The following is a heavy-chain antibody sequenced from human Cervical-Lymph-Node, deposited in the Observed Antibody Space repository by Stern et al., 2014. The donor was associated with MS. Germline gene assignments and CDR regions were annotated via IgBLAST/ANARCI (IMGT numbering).Heavy chain of an antibody. D-gene: IGHD1-14*01. CDR1: GGTFGMSS. CDR3: ARETQQPATYNWFHP. Sequence: VQLVESGAEVKKPGSSVKVSCAASGGTFGMSSITWVRQAPGQGLEWLGGVNPIFGPPSYAQKFQGRLTITADGSTSTSYMELNRLTSDDTAVYYCARETQQPATYNWFHPWGQGTLVTVSS. J-gene: IGHJ5*02. CDR2: VNPIFGPP. V-gene: IGHV1-69*01.